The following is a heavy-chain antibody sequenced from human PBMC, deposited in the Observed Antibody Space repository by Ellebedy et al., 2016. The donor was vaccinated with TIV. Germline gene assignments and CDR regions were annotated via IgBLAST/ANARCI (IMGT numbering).Heavy chain of an antibody. CDR2: INHSGST. CDR3: ARGMGSSGWFANFDY. D-gene: IGHD6-19*01. CDR1: GGSFSGYY. V-gene: IGHV4-34*01. Sequence: SETLSLTXAVSGGSFSGYYWAWIRQPPGKGLEWIGEINHSGSTNYNLSLKSRVTKSVDTSKNQFSLKLSSVTAADTAVYYCARGMGSSGWFANFDYWGQGTLVTASS. J-gene: IGHJ4*02.